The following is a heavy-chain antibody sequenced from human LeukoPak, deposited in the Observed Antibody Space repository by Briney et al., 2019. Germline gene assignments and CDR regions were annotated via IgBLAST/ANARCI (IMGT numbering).Heavy chain of an antibody. Sequence: ASVKVSCKASGYTFTSYDINWVRQATGQGLEWMGWMNPNSGNTNYAQKLQGRVTMTIDTSTNTAYMELRSLRSDDTAVYYCARVYSTPPYFDYWGQGTLVTVSS. CDR1: GYTFTSYD. D-gene: IGHD4-23*01. CDR3: ARVYSTPPYFDY. CDR2: MNPNSGNT. V-gene: IGHV1-8*01. J-gene: IGHJ4*02.